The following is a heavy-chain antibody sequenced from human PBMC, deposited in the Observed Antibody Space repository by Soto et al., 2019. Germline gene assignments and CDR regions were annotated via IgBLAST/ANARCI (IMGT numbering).Heavy chain of an antibody. CDR2: ILPVFGSA. Sequence: QVHLVQSGAEVKKPGSSVKVSCRASGGSFGTHAICWVRQAPGQGLEWMGRILPVFGSANSAQKFKDRVRSTADDYTRTAYLELTNLTSDDTAVYFCATGTPNVGALVDSWGPGTLVTVSS. CDR1: GGSFGTHA. J-gene: IGHJ5*01. D-gene: IGHD3-10*02. V-gene: IGHV1-69*01. CDR3: ATGTPNVGALVDS.